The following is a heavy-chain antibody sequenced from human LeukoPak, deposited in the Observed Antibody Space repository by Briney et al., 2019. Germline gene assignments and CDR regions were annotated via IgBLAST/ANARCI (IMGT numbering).Heavy chain of an antibody. CDR3: ASYPWSRQMIYFDY. J-gene: IGHJ4*02. V-gene: IGHV3-30*04. CDR2: ISYDGSNK. D-gene: IGHD3-22*01. CDR1: GFTFSSYA. Sequence: GGSLRLSCAASGFTFSSYAMHWVRQAPGKGLEWVAVISYDGSNKYYADSVKGRFTISRDNSKNTLYLQMNSLRAEDTAVYYCASYPWSRQMIYFDYWGQGTLVTVSS.